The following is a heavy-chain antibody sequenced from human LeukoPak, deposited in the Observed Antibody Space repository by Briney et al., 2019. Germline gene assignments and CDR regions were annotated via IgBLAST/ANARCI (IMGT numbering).Heavy chain of an antibody. CDR1: GYTFTGYY. CDR3: ARDHSNWNYAPDF. J-gene: IGHJ4*02. CDR2: IKPNSGGT. D-gene: IGHD1-7*01. V-gene: IGHV1-2*02. Sequence: ASVKVSCKASGYTFTGYYMHWVRQPPGQELEWMGWIKPNSGGTNYAQKFQGRVTMTRDTSISTAYMELSRLRSDDTAVYYCARDHSNWNYAPDFWGQGTLVIVSS.